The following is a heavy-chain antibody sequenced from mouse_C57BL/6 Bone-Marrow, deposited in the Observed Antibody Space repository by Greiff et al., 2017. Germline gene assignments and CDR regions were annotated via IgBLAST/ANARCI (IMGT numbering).Heavy chain of an antibody. D-gene: IGHD1-1*01. J-gene: IGHJ3*01. V-gene: IGHV5-6*01. CDR3: ARQGYYYGSSPFAY. Sequence: EVQVVESGGDLVKPGGSLKLSCAASGFTFSSYGMSWVRQTPDKRLEWVATISSGGSYTYYPDSVKGRFTISRDNDKNTLYLQMSSLKSEDTAMYYCARQGYYYGSSPFAYWGQGTLVTVSA. CDR1: GFTFSSYG. CDR2: ISSGGSYT.